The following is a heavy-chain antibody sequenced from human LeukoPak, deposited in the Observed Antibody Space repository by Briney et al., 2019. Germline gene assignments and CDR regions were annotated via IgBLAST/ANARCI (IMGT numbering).Heavy chain of an antibody. CDR1: GFTLTGYT. Sequence: GGPLRLSCAASGFTLTGYTMTWVRQAPGKGLDWISSISTSSTRYYAGSVKGRFTISRDNSKNTLYLDMTSLRAGDTAIYYCAKIGVIGNWYYDLWGRGTLVAVSS. D-gene: IGHD3-3*01. V-gene: IGHV3-69-1*02. CDR3: AKIGVIGNWYYDL. CDR2: ISTSSTR. J-gene: IGHJ2*01.